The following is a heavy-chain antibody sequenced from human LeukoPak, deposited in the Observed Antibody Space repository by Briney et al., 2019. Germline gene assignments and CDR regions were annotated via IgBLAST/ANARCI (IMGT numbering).Heavy chain of an antibody. CDR2: IYNSGST. D-gene: IGHD4-11*01. V-gene: IGHV4-59*08. CDR3: ARAPTVTTADWIDP. CDR1: GDSISSYY. Sequence: SETLSLTCTVSGDSISSYYWSWVRQPPGKGLEWIGYIYNSGSTNYNPSLKSRVTISADTSKNQFSLKLTSVTAADTAVYYCARAPTVTTADWIDPWGQGTLVTVSS. J-gene: IGHJ5*02.